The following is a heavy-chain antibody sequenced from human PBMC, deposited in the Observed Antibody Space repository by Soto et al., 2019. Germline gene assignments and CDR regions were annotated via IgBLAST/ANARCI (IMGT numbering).Heavy chain of an antibody. V-gene: IGHV3-9*01. CDR3: AKDIGADSSSSLYYYYGMDV. CDR2: ISWNSGSI. D-gene: IGHD6-13*01. J-gene: IGHJ6*02. CDR1: GFTFDDYA. Sequence: SLRLSCAASGFTFDDYAMHWVRQAPGKGLEWVSGISWNSGSIGYADSVKGRFTISRDNAKNSLYLQMNSLRAEDTALYYCAKDIGADSSSSLYYYYGMDVWGQGTTVTVSS.